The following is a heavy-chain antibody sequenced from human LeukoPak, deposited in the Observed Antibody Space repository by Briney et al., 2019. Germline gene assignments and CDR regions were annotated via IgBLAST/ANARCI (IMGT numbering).Heavy chain of an antibody. Sequence: QPSQTLSLTCAVSGGSISSGGYSWSWIRQPPGKGLEWIGYIYHSGSTYYNPSLKSRVTISVDRSKNQFSLRLSSVTAADTAVYYGARGVGYPRDNWFDPWGQGTLVTVSS. J-gene: IGHJ5*02. V-gene: IGHV4-30-2*01. CDR2: IYHSGST. CDR1: GGSISSGGYS. CDR3: ARGVGYPRDNWFDP. D-gene: IGHD6-13*01.